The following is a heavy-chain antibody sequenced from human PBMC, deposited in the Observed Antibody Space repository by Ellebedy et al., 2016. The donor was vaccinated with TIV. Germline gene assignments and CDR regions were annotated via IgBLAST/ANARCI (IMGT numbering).Heavy chain of an antibody. CDR3: ARADYGDYDNY. Sequence: GGSLRLXXAASGLTFSTYTMHWVRQAPGKGLEWVAVIAHDGSYKYYADSVKGRFTISRDNSKNTLNLQMNNLRAEDSSVYYCARADYGDYDNYWGQGTLVTVSS. CDR2: IAHDGSYK. J-gene: IGHJ4*02. D-gene: IGHD4-17*01. V-gene: IGHV3-30*03. CDR1: GLTFSTYT.